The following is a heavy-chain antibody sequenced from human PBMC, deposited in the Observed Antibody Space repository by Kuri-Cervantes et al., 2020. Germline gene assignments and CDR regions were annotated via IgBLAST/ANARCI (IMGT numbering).Heavy chain of an antibody. D-gene: IGHD6-19*01. CDR1: GFTFSSYG. Sequence: GESLKISCAAPGFTFSSYGMHWVRQAPGKGLEWVAVIWYDGGNKYYADSVKGRFTISRDNSKNTLYLQMNSLRAEDTAVYYCARMSSGWYVMRYWGQGTLVTVSS. CDR3: ARMSSGWYVMRY. CDR2: IWYDGGNK. J-gene: IGHJ4*02. V-gene: IGHV3-33*01.